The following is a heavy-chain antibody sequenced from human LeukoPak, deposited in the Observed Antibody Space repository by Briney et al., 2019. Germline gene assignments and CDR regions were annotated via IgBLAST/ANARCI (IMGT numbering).Heavy chain of an antibody. CDR2: INHSGST. Sequence: PSETLSLTCAVYGGSFSGYYWSWIRQPPGKGPEWIGEINHSGSTNYNPSLKSRVTISVDTSKNQFSLKLSSVTAADTAVYYCARGNSSSWYGYYFDYWGQGTLVTVSS. V-gene: IGHV4-34*01. CDR3: ARGNSSSWYGYYFDY. D-gene: IGHD6-13*01. CDR1: GGSFSGYY. J-gene: IGHJ4*02.